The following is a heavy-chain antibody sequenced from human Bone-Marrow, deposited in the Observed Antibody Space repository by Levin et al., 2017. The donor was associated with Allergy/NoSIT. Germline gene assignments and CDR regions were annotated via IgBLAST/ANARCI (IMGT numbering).Heavy chain of an antibody. D-gene: IGHD2-2*01. CDR2: IWRDESKI. CDR3: ARSYCSITTGYGNGYFDL. Sequence: PGGSLRLSCAASGFTFSNYGMHWVRQAPGQGLEWVALIWRDESKIYAADSVKGRFTISRDNSKNTLFLQLNSLRAEDTAVYYCARSYCSITTGYGNGYFDLWGRGTLVTVSS. J-gene: IGHJ2*01. V-gene: IGHV3-33*01. CDR1: GFTFSNYG.